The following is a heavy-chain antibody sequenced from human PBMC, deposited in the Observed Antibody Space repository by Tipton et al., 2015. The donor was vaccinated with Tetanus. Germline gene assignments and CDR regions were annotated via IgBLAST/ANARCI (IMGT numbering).Heavy chain of an antibody. J-gene: IGHJ4*02. D-gene: IGHD3-9*01. Sequence: SLRLSCAASGFTFSSYAMSWVRQAPGKGLEWVSAISGSGGSTYYADSVKGRFTISRDNSKNTLYLQMNSLRAEDTAVYYCAKECDILTGYYPYYFDYWGQGTLVTVSS. CDR3: AKECDILTGYYPYYFDY. CDR2: ISGSGGST. CDR1: GFTFSSYA. V-gene: IGHV3-23*01.